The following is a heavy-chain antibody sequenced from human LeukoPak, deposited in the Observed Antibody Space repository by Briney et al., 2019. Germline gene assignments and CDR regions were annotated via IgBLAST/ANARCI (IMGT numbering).Heavy chain of an antibody. J-gene: IGHJ4*02. CDR1: GDSINSGTYY. CDR3: AREGEMGYDY. CDR2: IDTSGST. V-gene: IGHV4-61*02. D-gene: IGHD2-8*01. Sequence: SETLSLTCSVSGDSINSGTYYWSWIRQPAGKGLEWIGRIDTSGSTNYNPSLKSRVTISVDTSKNQFSLKLSSVTAADTAVYYCAREGEMGYDYWGQGTLVTVSS.